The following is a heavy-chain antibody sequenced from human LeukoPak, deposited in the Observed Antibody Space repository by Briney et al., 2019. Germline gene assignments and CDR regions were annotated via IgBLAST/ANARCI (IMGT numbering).Heavy chain of an antibody. CDR2: ISHRGRT. J-gene: IGHJ6*03. D-gene: IGHD3-10*01. CDR1: GGSLSDYY. Sequence: WETLSLTCAVYGGSLSDYYWSWIRQSPGKGLEWIGEISHRGRTYYNLSLKSRVTISIDTSKNQFSLKLSSVTAADTAVYYCARDLRSGYGSGSEYYYYYYMDVWGKGTTVTVSS. V-gene: IGHV4-34*01. CDR3: ARDLRSGYGSGSEYYYYYYMDV.